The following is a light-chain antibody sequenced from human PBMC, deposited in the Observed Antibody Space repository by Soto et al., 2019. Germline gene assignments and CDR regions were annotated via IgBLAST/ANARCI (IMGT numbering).Light chain of an antibody. J-gene: IGKJ2*01. CDR1: QGISCY. CDR2: SAS. V-gene: IGKV1-9*01. Sequence: IQLTHSPSSLSASVGDRVTITCRSSQGISCYLSWYQQKPGKAPKLLIYSASTMQSGGPSRFRGSGSGTDFTLTISSLQPEDFATYSCQQLNSYPYTFGQGTKLEIK. CDR3: QQLNSYPYT.